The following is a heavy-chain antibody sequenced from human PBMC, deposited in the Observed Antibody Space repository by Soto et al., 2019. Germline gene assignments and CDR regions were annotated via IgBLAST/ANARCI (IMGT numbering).Heavy chain of an antibody. CDR3: ARGPEDNHDFWSGYYRGGRYYYGMDV. Sequence: ASVKVSCKASGYTFTSYGISWVRQAPGQGLEWMGWISAYNGNTNYAQKLQGRVTMTTDTSTSTAYMELRSLRSDDTAVYYCARGPEDNHDFWSGYYRGGRYYYGMDVWGQGTTVTVSS. CDR1: GYTFTSYG. CDR2: ISAYNGNT. J-gene: IGHJ6*02. D-gene: IGHD3-3*01. V-gene: IGHV1-18*01.